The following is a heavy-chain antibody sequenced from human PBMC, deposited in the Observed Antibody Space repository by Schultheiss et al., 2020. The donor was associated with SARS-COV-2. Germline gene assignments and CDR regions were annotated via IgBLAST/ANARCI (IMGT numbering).Heavy chain of an antibody. V-gene: IGHV3-23*01. Sequence: GGSLRLSCAASGFTFSDYYMSWIRQAPGKGLEWVSAISGSGGSTYYADSVKGRFTISRDNSKNTLYLQMNSLRAEDTAVYYCAKEVRGRPLYYFDYWGQGTLVTVSS. J-gene: IGHJ4*02. CDR1: GFTFSDYY. CDR3: AKEVRGRPLYYFDY. D-gene: IGHD3-10*01. CDR2: ISGSGGST.